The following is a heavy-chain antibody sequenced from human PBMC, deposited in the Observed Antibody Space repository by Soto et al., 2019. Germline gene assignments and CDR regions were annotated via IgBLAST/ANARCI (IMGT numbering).Heavy chain of an antibody. J-gene: IGHJ4*02. CDR2: IIPMLTKV. CDR3: PRDQGGTRGYSGYNAYDD. V-gene: IGHV1-69*01. D-gene: IGHD5-12*01. Sequence: HVPLVQSGAEVKKPGSAVKVSCRASGGTFNRHAISWVLQAPGQGLEWMGGIIPMLTKVNYVEKLQGRVTSAPEESTTTFYVERRSLTSADPAVYSWPRDQGGTRGYSGYNAYDDWGQGALLTVSS. CDR1: GGTFNRHA.